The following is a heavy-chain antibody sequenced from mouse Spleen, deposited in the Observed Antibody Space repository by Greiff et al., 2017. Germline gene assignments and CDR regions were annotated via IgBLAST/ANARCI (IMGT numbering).Heavy chain of an antibody. CDR1: GYAFSSSW. V-gene: IGHV1-82*01. D-gene: IGHD2-1*01. CDR2: IYPGDGDT. Sequence: VQLQQSGPELVKPGASVKISCKASGYAFSSSWMNWVKQRPGKGLEWIGRIYPGDGDTNYNGKFKGKATLTADKSSSTAYMQLSSLTSEDSAVYFCARSYGNNWYFDVWGAGTTVTVSS. CDR3: ARSYGNNWYFDV. J-gene: IGHJ1*01.